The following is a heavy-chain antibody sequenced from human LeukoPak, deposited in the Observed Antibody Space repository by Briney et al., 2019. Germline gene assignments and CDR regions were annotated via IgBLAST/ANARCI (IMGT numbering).Heavy chain of an antibody. CDR3: TTDADILTGYYFDY. J-gene: IGHJ4*02. Sequence: GGLLRLSCAASGFTFSNAWMNRVRQAPGKGQEWVGRIKTKTDGGTTDYAAPVKGRFTISRDDSKNTLYLQMNSLKTEDTAVYYCTTDADILTGYYFDYWGQGTLVTVSS. CDR1: GFTFSNAW. CDR2: IKTKTDGGTT. D-gene: IGHD3-9*01. V-gene: IGHV3-15*01.